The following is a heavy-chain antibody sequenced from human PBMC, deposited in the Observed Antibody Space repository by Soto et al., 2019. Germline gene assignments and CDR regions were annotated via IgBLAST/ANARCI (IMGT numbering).Heavy chain of an antibody. CDR2: ISGSGGSI. J-gene: IGHJ4*02. V-gene: IGHV3-23*01. D-gene: IGHD3-22*01. CDR1: GFTFSSYA. Sequence: GGSLRLSCAASGFTFSSYAMSWVRQAPGKGLEWVSAISGSGGSIYYADSVKGRFTISRDNSKNTLYLQMNSLRAEDTAVYYCAKEGLFGLGTYQIDYWGQGTLVTVSS. CDR3: AKEGLFGLGTYQIDY.